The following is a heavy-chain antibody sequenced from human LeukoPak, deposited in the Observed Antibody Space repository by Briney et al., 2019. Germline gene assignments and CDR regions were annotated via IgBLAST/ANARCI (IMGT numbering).Heavy chain of an antibody. CDR2: IRGSGGST. J-gene: IGHJ4*02. D-gene: IGHD4-23*01. V-gene: IGHV3-23*01. Sequence: GGSLSLSCAASGFTFSSYAMSWVRQAPGKGREGGSAIRGSGGSTYYADSVKGRFTISRDNSKNALYLQMNTLRAEDTAVYYCAIDLTMVVTPVAFDYWGQGTLVTVSS. CDR3: AIDLTMVVTPVAFDY. CDR1: GFTFSSYA.